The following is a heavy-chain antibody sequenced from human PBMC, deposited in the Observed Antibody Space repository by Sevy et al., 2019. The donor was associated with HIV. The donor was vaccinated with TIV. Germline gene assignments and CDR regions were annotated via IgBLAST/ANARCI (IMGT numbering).Heavy chain of an antibody. CDR3: TTLHVETSTQWIP. Sequence: GGSLRLSCAASGFTFNKAWMSWVRQPQGKGLEWVGLIKSKTDGGTTEYAAPVKSRVTISRDDSKNTVYLQINSLDTEDTAVYYCTTLHVETSTQWIPWGQGTLVTVSS. J-gene: IGHJ5*02. CDR2: IKSKTDGGTT. D-gene: IGHD2-2*01. V-gene: IGHV3-15*01. CDR1: GFTFNKAW.